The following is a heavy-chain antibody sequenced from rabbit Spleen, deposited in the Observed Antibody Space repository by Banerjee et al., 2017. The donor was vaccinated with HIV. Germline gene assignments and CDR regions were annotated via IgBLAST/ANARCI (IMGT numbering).Heavy chain of an antibody. CDR3: ARDDGSYDYIDGYFNL. V-gene: IGHV1S40*01. CDR1: GIDFSSSDH. J-gene: IGHJ4*01. CDR2: IYIGNGGYT. Sequence: QSLVESGGGLVKPGASLTLTCKASGIDFSSSDHMCWVRQPPGKGLEWVACIYIGNGGYTWYASWAKGRFTISKSSSTTVTLQLTSLTAADTATYFCARDDGSYDYIDGYFNLWGQGTLVTVS. D-gene: IGHD6-1*01.